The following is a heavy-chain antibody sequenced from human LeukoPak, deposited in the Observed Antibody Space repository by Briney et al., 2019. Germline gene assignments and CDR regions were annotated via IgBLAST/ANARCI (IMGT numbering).Heavy chain of an antibody. D-gene: IGHD3-22*01. CDR1: GGPISSYY. Sequence: NPSETLSLTCSVSGGPISSYYWSWIRQPPGKGLEWIGNIYYSRSTNYNPSLKSRVTISVDTSKNQFSLKLSSVTAADTAVYYCARSYDSSGYYFDYWAREPWSPSPQ. J-gene: IGHJ4*02. V-gene: IGHV4-59*01. CDR3: ARSYDSSGYYFDY. CDR2: IYYSRST.